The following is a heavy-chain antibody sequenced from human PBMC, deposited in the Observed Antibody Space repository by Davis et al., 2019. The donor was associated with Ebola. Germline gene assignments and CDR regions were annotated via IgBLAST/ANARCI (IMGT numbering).Heavy chain of an antibody. Sequence: PGGSLRLSCAASGFTFSSYAMSWVRQAPGKGLEWVSAISGSGGSTYYADSVKGRLTISRDNSKNTLYLQMNSLRAEDTAVYYCAKGRGELLLRNYFDYWGQGTLVTVPS. CDR2: ISGSGGST. J-gene: IGHJ4*02. D-gene: IGHD1-26*01. CDR3: AKGRGELLLRNYFDY. CDR1: GFTFSSYA. V-gene: IGHV3-23*01.